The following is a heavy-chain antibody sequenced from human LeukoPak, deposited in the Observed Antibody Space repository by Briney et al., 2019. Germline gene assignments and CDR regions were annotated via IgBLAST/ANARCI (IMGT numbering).Heavy chain of an antibody. CDR1: GFIFRSYA. J-gene: IGHJ4*02. D-gene: IGHD3-22*01. CDR2: FNETGDIP. V-gene: IGHV3-23*01. Sequence: GGSLRLSCAASGFIFRSYAMSWVRRAPGKGLEWVAGFNETGDIPYYADSVKGRFTISRDNAKNSLYLQMNSLRAEDTAVYYCARHYDRPTDYWGQETLVTVSS. CDR3: ARHYDRPTDY.